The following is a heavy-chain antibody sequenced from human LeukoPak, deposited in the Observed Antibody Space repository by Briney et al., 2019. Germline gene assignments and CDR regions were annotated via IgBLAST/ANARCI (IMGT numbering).Heavy chain of an antibody. V-gene: IGHV1-69*01. Sequence: SVKVSCKASGGTFSSYAISWVRQAPGQGLEWMGGIIPIFGTANYAQKFQGRVTITADESTSTAYMELSSLRSEDTAVYYCARGNVLTGYHKYFQHWGQGTLVTGSS. CDR2: IIPIFGTA. CDR1: GGTFSSYA. J-gene: IGHJ1*01. CDR3: ARGNVLTGYHKYFQH. D-gene: IGHD3-9*01.